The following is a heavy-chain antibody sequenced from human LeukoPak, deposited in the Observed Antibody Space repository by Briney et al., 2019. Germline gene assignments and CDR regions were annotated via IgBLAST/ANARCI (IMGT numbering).Heavy chain of an antibody. Sequence: SETLSLTCAVYGGSFSGYYWSWIGQPPGKGLEWIGEINHSGSTNYNPSLKSRVTISVDTSKNQFSLKLSSVTAADTAVYYCALVTTGLFDYWGQGTLVTVSS. CDR3: ALVTTGLFDY. CDR2: INHSGST. D-gene: IGHD4-17*01. J-gene: IGHJ4*02. V-gene: IGHV4-34*01. CDR1: GGSFSGYY.